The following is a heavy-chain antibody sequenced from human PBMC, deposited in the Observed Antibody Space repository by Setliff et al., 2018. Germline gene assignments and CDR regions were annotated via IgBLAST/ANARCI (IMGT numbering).Heavy chain of an antibody. Sequence: GGSLRLSWPASRVIFSTSDIHGVRRAPGKGLVWVAFIRHDESDIYYTNSVKGRFTVSRDNSKNTLYLQMNILRPEDTALYYCVRDSSADYYDNDYFKYWGQGALVTVSS. D-gene: IGHD2-21*02. CDR3: VRDSSADYYDNDYFKY. CDR1: RVIFSTSD. J-gene: IGHJ1*01. V-gene: IGHV3-30*02. CDR2: IRHDESDI.